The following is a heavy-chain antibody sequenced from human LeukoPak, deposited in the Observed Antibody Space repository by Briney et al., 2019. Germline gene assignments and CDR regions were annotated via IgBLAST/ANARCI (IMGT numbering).Heavy chain of an antibody. CDR1: GFSVSDNY. Sequence: GGSLRLSCSASGFSVSDNYMSWVRQTPGKGLEWVSVIGIGGLTHYADSAKGRFTISRDTSKNTLSLQMNSLRADDSAAYYCAREPRHLTLDVWGQGTTVIVSS. CDR3: AREPRHLTLDV. V-gene: IGHV3-53*01. D-gene: IGHD1-14*01. CDR2: IGIGGLT. J-gene: IGHJ6*02.